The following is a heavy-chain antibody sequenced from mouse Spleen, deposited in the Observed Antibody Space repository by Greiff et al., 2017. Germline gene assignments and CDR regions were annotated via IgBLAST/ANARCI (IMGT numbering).Heavy chain of an antibody. CDR1: GYTFTSYW. V-gene: IGHV1-50*01. Sequence: QVHVKQSGAELVKPGASVKLSCKASGYTFTSYWMQWVKQRPGQGLEWIGEIDPSDSYTNYNQKFKGKATLTVDTSSSTAYMQLSSLTSEDSAVYYCARRSFGYWGQGTTLTVST. CDR3: ARRSFGY. CDR2: IDPSDSYT. J-gene: IGHJ2*01.